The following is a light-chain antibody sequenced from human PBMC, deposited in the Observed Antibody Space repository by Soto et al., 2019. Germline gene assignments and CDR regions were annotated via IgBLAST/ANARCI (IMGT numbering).Light chain of an antibody. CDR1: QSVSSY. Sequence: EIVLTQSPATLSWSPGERASLSCRSSQSVSSYLAWYQQKPGQAPRLLIYDASNRPTGIPARFSGSGSVTDFALTISSLEPEDYTAYYCQQRNNRPQTFDGGTKLVTK. V-gene: IGKV3-11*01. J-gene: IGKJ4*01. CDR2: DAS. CDR3: QQRNNRPQT.